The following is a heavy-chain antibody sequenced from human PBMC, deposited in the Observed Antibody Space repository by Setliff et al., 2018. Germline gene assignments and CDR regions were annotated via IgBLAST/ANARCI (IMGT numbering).Heavy chain of an antibody. V-gene: IGHV4-34*01. CDR1: GGSFSGYY. D-gene: IGHD3-10*01. CDR2: IDHSGST. Sequence: KASETLSLTCAVYGGSFSGYYWSWIRQPPGKGLEWIGEIDHSGSTNYNPSLKSRVTISVDTSKNQFSPKLSSVTAADTAVYYCARGVVRGVIRFDYWGQGTLVTVSS. CDR3: ARGVVRGVIRFDY. J-gene: IGHJ4*02.